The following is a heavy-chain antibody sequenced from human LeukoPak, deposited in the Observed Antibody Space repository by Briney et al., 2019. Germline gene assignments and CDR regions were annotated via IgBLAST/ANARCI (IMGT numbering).Heavy chain of an antibody. CDR3: ARSLVVGANPYH. J-gene: IGHJ5*02. V-gene: IGHV3-30*04. CDR1: GFTFSSYT. D-gene: IGHD1-26*01. Sequence: GGSLRLSCAASGFTFSSYTMHWVRQAPGKGLEWVALISYDGSNKYYADSVRGRFTISRDNSKNTLYLQMNSLRAEDTAVYYCARSLVVGANPYHWGQGTLVTVSS. CDR2: ISYDGSNK.